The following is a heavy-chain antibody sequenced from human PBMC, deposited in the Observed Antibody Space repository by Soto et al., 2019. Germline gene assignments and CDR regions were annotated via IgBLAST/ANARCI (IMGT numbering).Heavy chain of an antibody. CDR2: ISGSGGST. D-gene: IGHD3-3*01. V-gene: IGHV3-23*01. CDR1: GFTFSSYA. CDR3: AKQPSLRFLEWLAY. Sequence: GGSLRLSCAASGFTFSSYAMSWVRQAPGKGLEWVSAISGSGGSTYYADSVKGRFTISRDNSKNTLYLQMNSLRAEDTAVYYCAKQPSLRFLEWLAYWGQGTLVTVSS. J-gene: IGHJ4*02.